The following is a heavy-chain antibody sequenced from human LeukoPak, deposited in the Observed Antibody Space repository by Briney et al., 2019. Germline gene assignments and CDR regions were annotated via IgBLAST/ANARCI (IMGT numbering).Heavy chain of an antibody. J-gene: IGHJ5*02. Sequence: SETLSLTCTVSGGSISSYYWSWIRQPPGKGLEWIGYIYYSGSTNYNPSLKSRVTISVDTSKNQFSLKLSSVTAADTAVYYCARLITSGWFDPWGQGTLVTVSS. CDR3: ARLITSGWFDP. CDR1: GGSISSYY. D-gene: IGHD1-1*01. V-gene: IGHV4-59*01. CDR2: IYYSGST.